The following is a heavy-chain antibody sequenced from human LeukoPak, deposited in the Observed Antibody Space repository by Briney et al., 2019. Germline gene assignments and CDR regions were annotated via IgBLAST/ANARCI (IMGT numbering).Heavy chain of an antibody. CDR1: GGSISSSSYY. D-gene: IGHD4-17*01. Sequence: PSETLSLTCTVSGGSISSSSYYWGWIRQPPGKGLEWIGSIYYSGSTNYNPSLKSRVTISVDKSKNQFSLKLSSVTAADTAVYYCARSNDYGDYAGSKWFDPWGQGTLVTASS. J-gene: IGHJ5*02. CDR3: ARSNDYGDYAGSKWFDP. CDR2: IYYSGST. V-gene: IGHV4-39*07.